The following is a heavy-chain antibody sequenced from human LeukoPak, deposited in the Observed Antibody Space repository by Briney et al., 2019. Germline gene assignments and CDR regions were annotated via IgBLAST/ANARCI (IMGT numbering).Heavy chain of an antibody. Sequence: AGGSLRLSCAASGFTFSSYWMSWVRQAPGKGLEWVANIKQDGSEKYYVHSVKGRFTISRDNAKNSLYLQMNSLRAEDTAVYYCARDAPLGIVGATTSEWATDYWGQGTLVTVSS. D-gene: IGHD1-26*01. CDR3: ARDAPLGIVGATTSEWATDY. CDR2: IKQDGSEK. J-gene: IGHJ4*02. V-gene: IGHV3-7*03. CDR1: GFTFSSYW.